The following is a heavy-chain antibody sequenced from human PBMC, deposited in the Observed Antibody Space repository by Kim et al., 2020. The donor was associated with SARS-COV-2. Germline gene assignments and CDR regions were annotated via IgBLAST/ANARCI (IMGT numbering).Heavy chain of an antibody. V-gene: IGHV3-48*03. CDR3: AGDSVSGSSGYDILTGYYGYYYYYGMDV. CDR1: GFTFSSYE. D-gene: IGHD3-9*01. Sequence: GGSLRLSCAAYGFTFSSYEMNWVRQAPGKGPEWVSHISSSGSTIYYPDSVKGRFTISRDNAKNSLYLQMNSLRAEDTAVYYCAGDSVSGSSGYDILTGYYGYYYYYGMDVWGQGTTVTVS. CDR2: ISSSGSTI. J-gene: IGHJ6*02.